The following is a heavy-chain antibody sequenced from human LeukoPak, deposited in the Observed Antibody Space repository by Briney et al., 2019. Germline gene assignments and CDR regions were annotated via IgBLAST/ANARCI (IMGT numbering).Heavy chain of an antibody. D-gene: IGHD3-3*01. CDR2: ISAYNGNT. CDR3: ARDLGIWSGYYIWFDP. Sequence: ASVKVSCKASGYTFTSYGISWVRQAPGQGLEWMGWISAYNGNTDYAQKLQGRVTMTTDTSTSTAYMELRSLRSDDTAVYYCARDLGIWSGYYIWFDPWGQGTLVTVSS. J-gene: IGHJ5*02. V-gene: IGHV1-18*01. CDR1: GYTFTSYG.